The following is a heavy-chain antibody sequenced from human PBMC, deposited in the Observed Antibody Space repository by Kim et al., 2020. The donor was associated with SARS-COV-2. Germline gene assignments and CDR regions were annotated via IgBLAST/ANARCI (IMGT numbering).Heavy chain of an antibody. D-gene: IGHD3-9*01. Sequence: SETLSLTCSVSGASISSHYWTWIRQPPGKGLEWLGLLSNTGNTNYNPSLPSRFTISIDPSKKEVSLHLTSVTAPDTAVYFCARIFMACYAVDVWGQGTPV. V-gene: IGHV4-59*11. CDR1: GASISSHY. CDR2: LSNTGNT. CDR3: ARIFMACYAVDV. J-gene: IGHJ6*02.